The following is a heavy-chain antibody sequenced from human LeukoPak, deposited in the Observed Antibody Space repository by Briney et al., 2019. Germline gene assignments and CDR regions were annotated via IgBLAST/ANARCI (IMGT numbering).Heavy chain of an antibody. V-gene: IGHV3-64*01. D-gene: IGHD3-22*01. CDR2: ISSNGGST. J-gene: IGHJ3*02. CDR1: GFTFSSYA. CDR3: ARSITMIRGRAFDI. Sequence: PGGSLRLSCAASGFTFSSYAMHWVRQAPGKGLEYVSAISSNGGSTYYANSVKGRFTISRGNSKNTLYLQMGSLRAEDMAVYYCARSITMIRGRAFDIWGQGTMVTVSS.